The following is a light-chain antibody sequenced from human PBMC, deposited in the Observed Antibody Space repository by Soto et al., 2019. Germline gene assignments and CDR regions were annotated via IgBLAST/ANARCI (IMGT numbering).Light chain of an antibody. CDR2: AAS. J-gene: IGKJ1*01. V-gene: IGKV1-39*01. CDR3: QQTYSSPTWT. Sequence: DIQMTQSPSSLSASVGDRVTITCRASLSISTYLNWYQQKPGKAPKLLIYAASSLQSGVPSRFNGRGTETNFTLTISSLQPEDFATYYCQQTYSSPTWTFGQGTKVEI. CDR1: LSISTY.